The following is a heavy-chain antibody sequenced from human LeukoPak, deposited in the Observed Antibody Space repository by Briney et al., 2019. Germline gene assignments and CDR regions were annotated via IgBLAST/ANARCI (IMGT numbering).Heavy chain of an antibody. D-gene: IGHD3-22*01. J-gene: IGHJ4*02. CDR2: INPNSGGT. CDR3: ARDRYYYDSSEDY. Sequence: VASVNVSCKASGYTFTGYYMHWVRQAPGQGLEWMGWINPNSGGTNYAQKFQGRVTMTRDTSISTAYMELSRLRSDDTAVYYCARDRYYYDSSEDYWGQGTLVTVSS. V-gene: IGHV1-2*02. CDR1: GYTFTGYY.